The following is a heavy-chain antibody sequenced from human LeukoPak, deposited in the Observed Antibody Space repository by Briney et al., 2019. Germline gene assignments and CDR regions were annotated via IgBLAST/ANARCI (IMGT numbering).Heavy chain of an antibody. CDR2: ISNSGSTM. J-gene: IGHJ4*02. D-gene: IGHD4-11*01. CDR3: ARKTTPFDY. Sequence: KSGGSLRLSCAASGFTFSDYYMSWIRQAPGKGLEWISYISNSGSTMYYADSVKGRFTISRDNAKNSLYLQMNSLRAEDTAVYYCARKTTPFDYWGQGTLVTVSS. V-gene: IGHV3-11*01. CDR1: GFTFSDYY.